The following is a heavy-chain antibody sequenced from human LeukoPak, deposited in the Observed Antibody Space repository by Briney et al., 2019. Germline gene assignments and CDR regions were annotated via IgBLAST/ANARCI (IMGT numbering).Heavy chain of an antibody. CDR2: FDPEDGET. CDR3: ATGMTTVSTDTLYFDY. CDR1: GYTLTELS. Sequence: ASVKVSCKVSGYTLTELSMHWVRQAPGKGLEWMGGFDPEDGETIYAQKFQGRVTMTEDTSTDTAYMELSSLRSEDTAVYYCATGMTTVSTDTLYFDYWGQGTLVTVSS. D-gene: IGHD4-17*01. V-gene: IGHV1-24*01. J-gene: IGHJ4*02.